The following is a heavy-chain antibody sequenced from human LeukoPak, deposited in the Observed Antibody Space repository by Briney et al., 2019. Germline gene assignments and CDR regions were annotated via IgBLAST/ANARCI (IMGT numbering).Heavy chain of an antibody. Sequence: PGGSLRLSCAASGFTFSSYWMSWVRQAPGKGLECVANINQDGSEKYYVDSVKGRFTISRDNAKNSLYLQMNSLRAEDTAVYYCARASASYSAYDDYWGQGTLVTVSS. J-gene: IGHJ4*02. CDR3: ARASASYSAYDDY. CDR2: INQDGSEK. D-gene: IGHD5-12*01. CDR1: GFTFSSYW. V-gene: IGHV3-7*01.